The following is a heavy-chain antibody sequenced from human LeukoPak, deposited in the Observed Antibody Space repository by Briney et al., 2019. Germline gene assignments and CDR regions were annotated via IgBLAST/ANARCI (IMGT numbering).Heavy chain of an antibody. CDR3: ARKKYSSSWYSPFDY. CDR2: INSDGSST. V-gene: IGHV3-74*01. D-gene: IGHD6-13*01. J-gene: IGHJ4*02. Sequence: GGSLRLSCAASGFTFSSYWMHWVRQAPGKGLVWVSRINSDGSSTSYADSVKGRFTISRDNAKNTLYLQMNSLRAEDTAVYYCARKKYSSSWYSPFDYWGQGTLVTVSS. CDR1: GFTFSSYW.